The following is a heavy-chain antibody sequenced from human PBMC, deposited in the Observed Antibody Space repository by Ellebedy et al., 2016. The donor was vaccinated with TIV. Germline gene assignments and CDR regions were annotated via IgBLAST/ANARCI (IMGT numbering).Heavy chain of an antibody. CDR2: INVGNGNT. CDR3: SRDLTAMVTMTY. D-gene: IGHD5-18*01. Sequence: AASVKVSCKASGYTFTNNAIHWVRQAPGQRLEYMGWINVGNGNTKYSQKLQGRVTMTTDTSTNTAYMELSSLRSDDTAVYYCSRDLTAMVTMTYWGQGTLVTVSS. J-gene: IGHJ4*02. V-gene: IGHV1-3*01. CDR1: GYTFTNNA.